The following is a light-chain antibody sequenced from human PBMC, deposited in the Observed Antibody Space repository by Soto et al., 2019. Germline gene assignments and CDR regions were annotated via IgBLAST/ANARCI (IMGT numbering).Light chain of an antibody. CDR2: DAS. CDR3: QQYSRSPPT. Sequence: ETVMTQSPATLSVSPGERATLSCRASQSVSGDLAWYRQKPGQAPRLLLYDASTRATGIPDRFSGSGSGTDFTLTISRLEPEDFAVYFCQQYSRSPPTFGQGTKVDIK. V-gene: IGKV3-20*01. J-gene: IGKJ1*01. CDR1: QSVSGD.